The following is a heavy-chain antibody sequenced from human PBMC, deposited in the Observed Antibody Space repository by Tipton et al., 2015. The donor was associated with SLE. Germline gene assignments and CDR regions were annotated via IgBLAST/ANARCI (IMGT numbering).Heavy chain of an antibody. V-gene: IGHV4-39*01. J-gene: IGHJ3*02. CDR2: IYYSGST. CDR3: ARLNRDAFDI. CDR1: GGSISSSSYY. Sequence: LRLSCTVSGGSISSSSYYWGWIRRPPGKGLEWIGSIYYSGSTYYNPSLKSRVTISVDTSKNQFSLKLSSVTAADTAVYYCARLNRDAFDIWGQGTMVTVSS. D-gene: IGHD1-14*01.